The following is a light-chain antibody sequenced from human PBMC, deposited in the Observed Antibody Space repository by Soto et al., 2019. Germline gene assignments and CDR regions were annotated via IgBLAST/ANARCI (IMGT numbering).Light chain of an antibody. J-gene: IGLJ2*01. V-gene: IGLV2-23*02. CDR1: SSDVGSYNL. CDR3: CSYAVSGTFVV. Sequence: QSALTQPASVSGSPGQSITISCTGTSSDVGSYNLVSWYQQHPGKTPKLMIYEASKRPSGVSNRFSGSEAGNTASLTISGLQAEDEAEYYCCSYAVSGTFVVFGGGTKLTVL. CDR2: EAS.